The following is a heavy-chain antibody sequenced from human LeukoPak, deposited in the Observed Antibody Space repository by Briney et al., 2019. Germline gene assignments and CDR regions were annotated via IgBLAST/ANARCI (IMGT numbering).Heavy chain of an antibody. CDR1: GFTFSSYA. CDR2: ISGSSSYI. D-gene: IGHD3-16*02. Sequence: GGSLRLSCAASGFTFSSYAMSWVRQAPGKGLEWVSSISGSSSYIYYADSVKGRFTISRHNAKNSLYLQMNSLRAEDTAVYYCARVPAGVIGMKDAFDIWGQGTMVTVSS. V-gene: IGHV3-21*01. J-gene: IGHJ3*02. CDR3: ARVPAGVIGMKDAFDI.